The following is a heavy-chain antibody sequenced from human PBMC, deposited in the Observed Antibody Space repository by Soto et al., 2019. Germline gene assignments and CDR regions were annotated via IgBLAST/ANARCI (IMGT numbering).Heavy chain of an antibody. CDR2: LIPILNTA. J-gene: IGHJ4*01. CDR3: ARNRYYSDNYAYFQNLDF. CDR1: GDTFSTYG. V-gene: IGHV1-69*01. D-gene: IGHD3-22*01. Sequence: QVHLVQSGADVKKPGSSVKVSCQASGDTFSTYGITWVRQAHVQGLEWGGGLIPILNTANYAQYLQGRVTITVDVSANTAYMELISLRSEDTAVYYCARNRYYSDNYAYFQNLDFRGHVNLVTVSS.